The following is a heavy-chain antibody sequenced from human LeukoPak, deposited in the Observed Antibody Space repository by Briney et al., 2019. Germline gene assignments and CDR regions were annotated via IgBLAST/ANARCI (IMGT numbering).Heavy chain of an antibody. V-gene: IGHV4-59*11. CDR1: GGSISSHY. CDR3: ARVANYYYYIDV. CDR2: IYYSGST. J-gene: IGHJ6*03. Sequence: SETLSLTCTVSGGSISSHYWSWIRQPPGKGLEWIGYIYYSGSTNYNPSLKSRVTISVDTSKNLFSLKLRSVPAADTAVYSCARVANYYYYIDVWGKGTTVTVSS.